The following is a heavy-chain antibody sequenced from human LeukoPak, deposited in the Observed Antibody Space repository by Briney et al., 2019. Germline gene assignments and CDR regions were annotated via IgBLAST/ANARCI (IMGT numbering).Heavy chain of an antibody. CDR3: ARIVSSSYYDSSGYPLHYYGMDV. J-gene: IGHJ6*02. CDR1: GFTFSSYS. V-gene: IGHV3-48*04. Sequence: GSLRLSCAASGFTFSSYSMNWVRQAPGKGLEWVSYISSSSSTIYYADSVKGRFTISRDNAKNSLYLQMNSLRAEDTAVYYCARIVSSSYYDSSGYPLHYYGMDVWGQGTTVTVSS. D-gene: IGHD3-22*01. CDR2: ISSSSSTI.